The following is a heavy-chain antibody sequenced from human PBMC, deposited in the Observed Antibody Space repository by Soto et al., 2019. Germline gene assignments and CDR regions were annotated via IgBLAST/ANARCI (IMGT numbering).Heavy chain of an antibody. CDR1: GYTFTSYG. CDR3: ARTYCSGGSCYLAELSDRLYYYYYYGLDV. D-gene: IGHD2-15*01. CDR2: ISAYNGNT. J-gene: IGHJ6*02. V-gene: IGHV1-18*01. Sequence: GASVKVSCKASGYTFTSYGISWVRQAPGQGLEWMGWISAYNGNTNYAQKLQGRVTMTTDTSTSTAYMELRSLRSDDTAVYYCARTYCSGGSCYLAELSDRLYYYYYYGLDVWGQGTTVTVAS.